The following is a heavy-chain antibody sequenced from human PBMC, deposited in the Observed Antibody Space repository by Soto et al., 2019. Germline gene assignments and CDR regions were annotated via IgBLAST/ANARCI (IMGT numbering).Heavy chain of an antibody. J-gene: IGHJ4*02. Sequence: EVQLVESGGGLVQPGRSLRLSCAASGFPFDDYAMHWVRQAPGKCLEWVSGISWNSGSIGYADSVKGRFTISRANAKNSLYLQMNSLRAEDTALYYCAKAGIAVAGTFGYYFDDWGQGTLVTVAS. CDR3: AKAGIAVAGTFGYYFDD. CDR1: GFPFDDYA. D-gene: IGHD6-19*01. CDR2: ISWNSGSI. V-gene: IGHV3-9*01.